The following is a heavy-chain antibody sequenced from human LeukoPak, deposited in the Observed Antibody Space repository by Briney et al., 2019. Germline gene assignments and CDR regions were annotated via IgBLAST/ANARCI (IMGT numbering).Heavy chain of an antibody. D-gene: IGHD2-2*01. J-gene: IGHJ4*02. V-gene: IGHV3-21*03. CDR2: I. CDR1: GFTFSSYA. Sequence: GGSLRLSCAASGFTFSSYAMSWVRQAPGKGLEWVSSIYYADSVKGRFTISRDNAKNSLYLQMNSLRAEDTAVYYCARDFGGYCSSSNCYLGWLDYWGQGTLVTVSS. CDR3: ARDFGGYCSSSNCYLGWLDY.